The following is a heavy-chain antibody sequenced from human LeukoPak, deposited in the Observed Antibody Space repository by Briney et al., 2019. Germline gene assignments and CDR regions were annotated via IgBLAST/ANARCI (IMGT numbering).Heavy chain of an antibody. D-gene: IGHD3-10*01. CDR1: GFTVSNNY. V-gene: IGHV3-53*01. J-gene: IGHJ3*02. CDR2: IYRGGST. CDR3: ARGSYGSGNYYIGDAFDM. Sequence: GGSLRLSCAASGFTVSNNYMSWVRQAPGKGLEWVSTIYRGGSTYYADSVKGRFTISRDNSKNTVYLQMNSPRDEDTAVYYCARGSYGSGNYYIGDAFDMWGQGTMVTVSS.